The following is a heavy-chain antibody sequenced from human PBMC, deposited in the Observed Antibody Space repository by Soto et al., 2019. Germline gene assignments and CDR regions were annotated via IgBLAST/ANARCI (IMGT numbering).Heavy chain of an antibody. Sequence: QITLKESGPTLVKPTQTLTLTCTFSGFSLSTSGVGVAWIRQPPGKALEWLALIYWDDDKRYSPSLKSRLTIXKDXSXTQVVLTMTNMDPVDTATYYCAHRRTYGSGSYSFGYWGQGTLVTVSS. CDR2: IYWDDDK. CDR3: AHRRTYGSGSYSFGY. J-gene: IGHJ4*02. V-gene: IGHV2-5*02. CDR1: GFSLSTSGVG. D-gene: IGHD3-10*01.